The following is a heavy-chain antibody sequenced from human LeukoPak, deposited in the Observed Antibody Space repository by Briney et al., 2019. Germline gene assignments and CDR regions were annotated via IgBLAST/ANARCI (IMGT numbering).Heavy chain of an antibody. Sequence: ASVTVSCKTSSYTFTNHGISWVRQAPGLGLEWMGWISGYNGNTKYAQKFRGRVTINTDTSTSTAYMELRSLRSDDTAVYYCARQVDSIMALPDYWGQGTRVTVSS. CDR2: ISGYNGNT. V-gene: IGHV1-18*01. CDR1: SYTFTNHG. D-gene: IGHD5-18*01. CDR3: ARQVDSIMALPDY. J-gene: IGHJ4*02.